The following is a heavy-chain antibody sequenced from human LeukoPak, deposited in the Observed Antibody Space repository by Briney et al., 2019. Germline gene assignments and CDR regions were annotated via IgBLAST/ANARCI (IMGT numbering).Heavy chain of an antibody. CDR1: GFTVSSNY. D-gene: IGHD2-21*02. V-gene: IGHV3-53*01. CDR2: IYSGGST. J-gene: IGHJ4*02. Sequence: PGGSLRLSCAASGFTVSSNYMSWVRQAPGMGLEWVSVIYSGGSTYYADSVKGRFTISRDNSKNTLYLQMNSLRAEDTAVYYCARGLRTYCGGDCYQYYFDYWGQGTLVTVSS. CDR3: ARGLRTYCGGDCYQYYFDY.